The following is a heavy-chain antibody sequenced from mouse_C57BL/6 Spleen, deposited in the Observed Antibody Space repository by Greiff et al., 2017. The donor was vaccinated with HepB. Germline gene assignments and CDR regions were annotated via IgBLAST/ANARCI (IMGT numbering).Heavy chain of an antibody. CDR2: INPNNGGT. D-gene: IGHD1-1*01. J-gene: IGHJ2*01. CDR3: ARSPYYYGSMYYVDC. V-gene: IGHV1-26*01. Sequence: VQLQQSGPELVKPGASVKISCKASGYTFTDYYMNWVKQSHGKSLEWIGDINPNNGGTSYNQKFKGKATLTVDKSSSTAYMELRSLTSEDSAVYYCARSPYYYGSMYYVDCWGQGTTLTVSS. CDR1: GYTFTDYY.